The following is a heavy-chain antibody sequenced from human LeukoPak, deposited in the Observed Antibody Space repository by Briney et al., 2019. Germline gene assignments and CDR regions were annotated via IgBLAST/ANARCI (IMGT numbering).Heavy chain of an antibody. J-gene: IGHJ3*02. Sequence: PGGSLRLSCAASRFTFSSYSMNWVRQAPGKGLEWVSSISSSSSYIYYADSVKGRFTISRDNAKNSLYLQMNSLRAEDTAVYYCARDSRGLHAFDIWGQGTMVTVSS. CDR1: RFTFSSYS. V-gene: IGHV3-21*01. D-gene: IGHD5-18*01. CDR3: ARDSRGLHAFDI. CDR2: ISSSSSYI.